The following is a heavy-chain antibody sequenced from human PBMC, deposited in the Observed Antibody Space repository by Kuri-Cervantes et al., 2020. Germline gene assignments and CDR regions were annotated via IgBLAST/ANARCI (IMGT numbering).Heavy chain of an antibody. Sequence: GGSLRLSCAASGFTFSSYSLDWVRQAPGEGLEWVSYISIGSSTTRYADSVKGRFTISRDNAKNSLYLQMDSLRDEDTAVYYCARDAGYHYDRFDYWGQGTLVTVSS. CDR2: ISIGSSTT. CDR1: GFTFSSYS. J-gene: IGHJ4*02. V-gene: IGHV3-48*02. D-gene: IGHD3-16*01. CDR3: ARDAGYHYDRFDY.